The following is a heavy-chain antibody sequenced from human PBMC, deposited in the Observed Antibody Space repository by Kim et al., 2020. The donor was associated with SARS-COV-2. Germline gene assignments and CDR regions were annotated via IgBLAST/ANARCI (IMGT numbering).Heavy chain of an antibody. CDR3: ARLKGTYPYYYYGMDV. CDR2: ISAYNGNT. D-gene: IGHD3-10*01. Sequence: ASVKVSCKASGYTFTSYGITWVRQAPGQGLEWMGWISAYNGNTNYAQRLQGRVTMTTDTSTSTAYMELRSLRSDDTAVYYCARLKGTYPYYYYGMDVWGQGTTVTVSS. CDR1: GYTFTSYG. V-gene: IGHV1-18*01. J-gene: IGHJ6*02.